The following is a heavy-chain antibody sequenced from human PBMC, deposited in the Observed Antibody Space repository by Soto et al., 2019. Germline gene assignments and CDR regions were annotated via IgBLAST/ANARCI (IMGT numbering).Heavy chain of an antibody. CDR1: GFTFSSYS. D-gene: IGHD3-22*01. J-gene: IGHJ3*02. CDR3: ARDPSLYYYDSSGYAFDI. Sequence: PGGSLRLSCAASGFTFSSYSMNWVRQAPGKGLEWVSSISSSSSYIYYADSVKGRFTISRDNAKNSLYLQMNSLRAEDTAVYYCARDPSLYYYDSSGYAFDIWGQGTMVTV. V-gene: IGHV3-21*01. CDR2: ISSSSSYI.